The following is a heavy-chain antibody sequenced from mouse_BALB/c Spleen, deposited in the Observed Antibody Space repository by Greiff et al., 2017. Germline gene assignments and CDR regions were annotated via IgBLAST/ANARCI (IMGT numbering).Heavy chain of an antibody. CDR3: ARRGLGQYYYAMDY. CDR1: GYTFTSYV. Sequence: EVKLVESGPELVKPGASVKMSCKASGYTFTSYVMHWVKQKPGQGLEWIGYINPYNDGTKYNEKFKGKATLTSDKSSSTAYMELSSLTSEDSAVYYCARRGLGQYYYAMDYWGQGTSVTVSS. J-gene: IGHJ4*01. D-gene: IGHD4-1*01. V-gene: IGHV1-14*01. CDR2: INPYNDGT.